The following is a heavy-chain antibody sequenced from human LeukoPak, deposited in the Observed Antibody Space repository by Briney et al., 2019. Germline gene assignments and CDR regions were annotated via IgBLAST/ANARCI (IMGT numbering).Heavy chain of an antibody. J-gene: IGHJ5*02. D-gene: IGHD4-17*01. CDR1: GFTFKNYN. V-gene: IGHV3-21*06. CDR2: ISSTSTYI. Sequence: NPGGSLRLSCAASGFTFKNYNMNWVRQAPGKGLEWLSSISSTSTYIFYANSVKGRFTISRDNAENSLYLQMINLTSEDTAVYYCARGVDDYAAREYNWFHPWGQGTPVTVSS. CDR3: ARGVDDYAAREYNWFHP.